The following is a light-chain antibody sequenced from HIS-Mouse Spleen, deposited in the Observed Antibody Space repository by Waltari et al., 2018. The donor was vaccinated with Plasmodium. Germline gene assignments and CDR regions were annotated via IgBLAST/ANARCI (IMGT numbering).Light chain of an antibody. CDR3: RAWDSSTVV. CDR2: QDS. J-gene: IGLJ2*01. V-gene: IGLV3-1*01. Sequence: SYELTQPPSVSVSPGQTASITCSGEKLGDKYACWYQQKPGQSPVLVIYQDSKRPSGIPERFSCSNSGNTATLTISGTQAMDEADYYCRAWDSSTVVFGGGTKLTVL. CDR1: KLGDKY.